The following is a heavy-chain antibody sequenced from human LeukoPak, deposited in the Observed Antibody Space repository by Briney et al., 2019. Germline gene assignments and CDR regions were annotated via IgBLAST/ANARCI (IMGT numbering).Heavy chain of an antibody. Sequence: GGSLRLSCAASGFTFCSYGMHWVRQAPGKGLEWVAVIWYDGSNKYYADSVKGRFTISRDNSKNTLYLQMNSLRAEGTAVYYCAREFRLSRITIFGVGMDVWGQGTTVTVSS. J-gene: IGHJ6*02. V-gene: IGHV3-33*01. CDR1: GFTFCSYG. D-gene: IGHD3-3*01. CDR2: IWYDGSNK. CDR3: AREFRLSRITIFGVGMDV.